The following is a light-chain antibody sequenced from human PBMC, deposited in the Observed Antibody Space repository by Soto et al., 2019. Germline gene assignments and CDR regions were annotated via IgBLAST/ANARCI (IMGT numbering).Light chain of an antibody. J-gene: IGLJ1*01. CDR2: EGS. CDR1: SNDVGSYNL. Sequence: QSVVTQPASVSGSPGQSITISCTGTSNDVGSYNLVSWYQQHPGKAPKLMIYEGSKRPSGVSHRFSGSKSGNTASLTISGLQAEDEADYYCCSYAAGSAPYVFGTGTKVTVL. V-gene: IGLV2-23*01. CDR3: CSYAAGSAPYV.